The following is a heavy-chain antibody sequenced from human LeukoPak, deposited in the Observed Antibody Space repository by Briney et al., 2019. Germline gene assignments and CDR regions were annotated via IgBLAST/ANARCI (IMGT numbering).Heavy chain of an antibody. CDR1: GFSFSDYY. CDR2: IRDSGSTT. D-gene: IGHD3-10*01. V-gene: IGHV3-11*01. J-gene: IGHJ5*02. Sequence: GGSLRLSCAASGFSFSDYYMGWIRQAPGKGLEWISYIRDSGSTTYHVDSVKGRFTISRDNAKNSLYLQMNSLRAEDTAVYYCARGALPMVRGVLPAWGQGTLVTVSS. CDR3: ARGALPMVRGVLPA.